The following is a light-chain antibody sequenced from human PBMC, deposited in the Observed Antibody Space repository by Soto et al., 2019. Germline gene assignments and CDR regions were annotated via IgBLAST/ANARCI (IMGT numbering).Light chain of an antibody. CDR1: SRDVGDYNY. J-gene: IGLJ1*01. V-gene: IGLV2-14*01. Sequence: QSALTQPASVSGSPGQSITISCTGSSRDVGDYNYVAWYQQHPDKAPKLMIFDVTSRPSGVSNRFSGSKSGSTASLTISGLQAEDEVDYFCSSYSSSGPLDVFGTGTKVTV. CDR3: SSYSSSGPLDV. CDR2: DVT.